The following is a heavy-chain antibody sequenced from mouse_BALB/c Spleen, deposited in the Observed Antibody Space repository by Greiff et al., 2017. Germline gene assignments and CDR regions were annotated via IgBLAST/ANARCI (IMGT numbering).Heavy chain of an antibody. J-gene: IGHJ4*01. D-gene: IGHD1-3*01. CDR1: GFSLTSYG. CDR2: IWAGGST. CDR3: AREYMYTDCSIDA. Sequence: VQVVESGPGLVAPSQSLSITCTVSGFSLTSYGVHWVRQPPGKGLEWLGVIWAGGSTNYNSALMSRPSISKDNSKSQVFLKMSSLQTDDTAMYCSAREYMYTDCSIDAWGQGTSVTVSS. V-gene: IGHV2-9*02.